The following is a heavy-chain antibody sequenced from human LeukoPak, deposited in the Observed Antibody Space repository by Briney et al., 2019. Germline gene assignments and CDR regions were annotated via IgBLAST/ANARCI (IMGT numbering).Heavy chain of an antibody. D-gene: IGHD2-15*01. J-gene: IGHJ5*02. CDR1: GYSFTSYW. Sequence: PGESLKISCKGSGYSFTSYWIGWVRQMPGKGLEWMGIIYPGDSYTRYSPSFQGQVTISADKSITTAYLQRSSLKASDTAMYYCARSGGVAASRFDPWGQGTLVTVSS. CDR3: ARSGGVAASRFDP. CDR2: IYPGDSYT. V-gene: IGHV5-51*03.